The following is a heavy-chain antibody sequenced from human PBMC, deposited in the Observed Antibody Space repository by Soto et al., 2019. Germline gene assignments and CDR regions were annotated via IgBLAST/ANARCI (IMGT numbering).Heavy chain of an antibody. V-gene: IGHV4-4*02. CDR3: ARDGNSGCDFVGLSYYYGMDV. J-gene: IGHJ6*02. CDR2: IYHSGST. CDR1: GGSISSSNW. Sequence: QVQLQESGPGLVKPSGTLSLTCAVSGGSISSSNWWSWVRQPPGKRLERIGEIYHSGSTNYNPSLKSRVTISVDKAKNQFSLKLSFVIAADTAVYYCARDGNSGCDFVGLSYYYGMDVWGQGTTVTVSS. D-gene: IGHD5-12*01.